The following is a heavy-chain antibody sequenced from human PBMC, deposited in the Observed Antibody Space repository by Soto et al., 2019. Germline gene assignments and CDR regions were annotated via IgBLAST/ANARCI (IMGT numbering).Heavy chain of an antibody. J-gene: IGHJ6*03. CDR1: GDSVSSNSAA. V-gene: IGHV6-1*01. CDR3: ARGSWDDVTGHYYMDV. CDR2: TYYRSKWYI. D-gene: IGHD1-1*01. Sequence: QVPLQQSGPGLVKPSQTLSLTCDISGDSVSSNSAAWNWIRQTPSRGLEWLGRTYYRSKWYINYAVSVKSRITVNPDTYKNQFSLQLNSVTPEDTAVYYCARGSWDDVTGHYYMDVWGKGTTVTVSS.